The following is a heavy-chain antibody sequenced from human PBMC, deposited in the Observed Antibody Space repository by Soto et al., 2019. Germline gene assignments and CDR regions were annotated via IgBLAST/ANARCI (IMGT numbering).Heavy chain of an antibody. CDR3: AREAKAGAPGGWFDP. CDR1: GGSISSGGYY. J-gene: IGHJ5*02. Sequence: SETLSLTCTVSGGSISSGGYYWSWIRQHPGKGLEWIGYIYYSGSTYYNPSLKSRVTISVDTSKNQFSLKLSSVTAADTAVYYCAREAKAGAPGGWFDPWGQGTLVTVSS. CDR2: IYYSGST. V-gene: IGHV4-31*03. D-gene: IGHD6-13*01.